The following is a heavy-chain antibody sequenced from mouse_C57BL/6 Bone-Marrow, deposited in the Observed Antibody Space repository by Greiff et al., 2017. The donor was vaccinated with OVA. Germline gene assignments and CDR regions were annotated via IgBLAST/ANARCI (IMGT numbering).Heavy chain of an antibody. CDR1: GFTFSSYA. Sequence: EVKLVESGGGLVKPGGSLKLSCAASGFTFSSYAMSWVRQTPEKRLEWVATISDGGSYTYYPDNVKGRFTISRDNAKNNLYLQMSHLKSEDTAMYYCARVYSWYFDVWGTGTTVTVSS. CDR3: ARVYSWYFDV. CDR2: ISDGGSYT. D-gene: IGHD2-1*01. J-gene: IGHJ1*03. V-gene: IGHV5-4*03.